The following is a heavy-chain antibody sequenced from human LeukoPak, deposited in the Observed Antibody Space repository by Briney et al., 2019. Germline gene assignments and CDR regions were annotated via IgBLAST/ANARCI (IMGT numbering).Heavy chain of an antibody. Sequence: GGSLRLSCAAARFTFSNYWMSWVRQPAGKGLEWVANINQGGSEKYYLNSVKGRFTISRDNAKNSLYLQMNSLRADDTAIYYCVRDGSGYDYWGQGTLVTVSS. J-gene: IGHJ4*02. CDR2: INQGGSEK. CDR1: RFTFSNYW. D-gene: IGHD6-19*01. CDR3: VRDGSGYDY. V-gene: IGHV3-7*05.